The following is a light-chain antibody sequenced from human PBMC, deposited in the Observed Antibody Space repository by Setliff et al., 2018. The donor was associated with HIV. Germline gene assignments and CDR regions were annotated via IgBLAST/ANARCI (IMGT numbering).Light chain of an antibody. J-gene: IGLJ1*01. Sequence: QSVLTQPASVSGSPGQSITTPCTGTSSDVGRFKLVSWYQQYPGKAPKVLIYEVSKRPSGISGRFSGSVSGNTASLTISGLQAEDEADYYCCAYAGSYVFGSGTKVTVL. CDR1: SSDVGRFKL. CDR2: EVS. CDR3: CAYAGSYV. V-gene: IGLV2-23*02.